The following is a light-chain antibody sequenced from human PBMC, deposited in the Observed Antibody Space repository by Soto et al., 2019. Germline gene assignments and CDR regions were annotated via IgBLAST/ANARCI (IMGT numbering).Light chain of an antibody. V-gene: IGKV1-12*01. CDR1: QGISIW. CDR3: QQANGFPLP. Sequence: HVIKSAFAVSSVVACRVSISSRASQGISIWVAWYQEKPGKGPKRLIYGVSSLQSGVPSRFSGIGSGTGFTLTISRLHPEDFATYYCQQANGFPLPFSGGTKVDIK. CDR2: GVS. J-gene: IGKJ4*01.